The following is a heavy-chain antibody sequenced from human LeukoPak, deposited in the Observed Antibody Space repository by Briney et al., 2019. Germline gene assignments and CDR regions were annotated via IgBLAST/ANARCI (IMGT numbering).Heavy chain of an antibody. CDR1: GFTFSSYT. D-gene: IGHD1-1*01. CDR2: ITSGSGSI. CDR3: ARKGGTTGNWFDP. V-gene: IGHV3-21*01. Sequence: PGGSLRLSCAASGFTFSSYTMNWARQAPGKGLEWVSYITSGSGSIYYADSVKGRFTISRDNAKNSLYLQMNSLRVEDTAVYYCARKGGTTGNWFDPWGQGTLVTVSS. J-gene: IGHJ5*02.